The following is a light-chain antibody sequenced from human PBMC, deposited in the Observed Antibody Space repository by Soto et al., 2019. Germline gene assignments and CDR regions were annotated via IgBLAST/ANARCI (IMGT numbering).Light chain of an antibody. CDR1: SSDVGGYNY. CDR3: SSYTSGSTWV. V-gene: IGLV2-14*01. CDR2: DVR. Sequence: QSALTQPASVSGSPGQSITISCTGTSSDVGGYNYVAWYQQHPGKVPKLMIYDVRNRPSGVSNRFSGSKSGNTASLTISGLQAEDEADYYCSSYTSGSTWVFGGGTKLTVL. J-gene: IGLJ3*02.